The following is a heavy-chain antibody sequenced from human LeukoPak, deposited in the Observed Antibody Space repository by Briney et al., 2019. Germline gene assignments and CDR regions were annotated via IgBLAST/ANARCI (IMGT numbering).Heavy chain of an antibody. V-gene: IGHV4-34*01. CDR2: INHSGST. Sequence: PSETLSLTCAVYGGSFSGYYWSWIRQPPGKGLEWIGEINHSGSTNYNPSLKSRVTISVDTSKNQFSLKLSSVTAADTAVYYCARGGIAVAGANDYWGQGTLVTVSS. CDR1: GGSFSGYY. J-gene: IGHJ4*02. D-gene: IGHD6-19*01. CDR3: ARGGIAVAGANDY.